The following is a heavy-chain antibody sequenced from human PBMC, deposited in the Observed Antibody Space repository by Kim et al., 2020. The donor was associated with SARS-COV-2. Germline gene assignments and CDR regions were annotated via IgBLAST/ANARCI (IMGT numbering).Heavy chain of an antibody. V-gene: IGHV3-15*01. CDR3: ATGSTSIGAARTSWYFDL. CDR2: IKSKIDGETR. CDR1: GFSFSDAW. Sequence: GGSLRLSCAASGFSFSDAWISWVRQAPGKGLEWVGRIKSKIDGETRDYAAPVQGRFSVSRDDSRNTMYLQMNSLMTDDTAVYYCATGSTSIGAARTSWYFDLWGRGTLVTVSS. J-gene: IGHJ2*01. D-gene: IGHD6-25*01.